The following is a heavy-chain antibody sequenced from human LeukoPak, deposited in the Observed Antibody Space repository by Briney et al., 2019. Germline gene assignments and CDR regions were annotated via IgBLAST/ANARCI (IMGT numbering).Heavy chain of an antibody. CDR3: AEEFYYGSGSYYPLFDY. CDR2: ISGSGGST. Sequence: GGSLRLSCAASGFTFSSYAMSWVRQAPGKGLEWVSAISGSGGSTYYADSVKGRFTISRDNSENTLYLQMNSLRAEDTAVYYCAEEFYYGSGSYYPLFDYWGQGTLVTVSS. CDR1: GFTFSSYA. D-gene: IGHD3-10*01. J-gene: IGHJ4*02. V-gene: IGHV3-23*01.